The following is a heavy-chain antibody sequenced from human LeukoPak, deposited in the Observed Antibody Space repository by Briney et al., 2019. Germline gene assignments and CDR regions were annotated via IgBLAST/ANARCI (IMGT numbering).Heavy chain of an antibody. CDR1: GFTFNSYW. Sequence: GGSLRLSCAASGFTFNSYWMIWVRRAAGKGLEWVANINPDGSGKYYVDSVKGRFTISRDNAKKSLYLQMNSLRAEDTAVYYCASKQGDYWGQGTLVTVSS. V-gene: IGHV3-7*01. CDR3: ASKQGDY. J-gene: IGHJ4*02. CDR2: INPDGSGK.